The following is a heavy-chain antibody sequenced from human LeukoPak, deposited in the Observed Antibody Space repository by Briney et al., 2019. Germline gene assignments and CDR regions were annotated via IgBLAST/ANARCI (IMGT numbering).Heavy chain of an antibody. D-gene: IGHD6-13*01. CDR2: ISSSSSYI. CDR3: ARGALAAAGTWFDP. CDR1: VFTFSSYS. J-gene: IGHJ5*02. V-gene: IGHV3-21*01. Sequence: GGSLRLSCAASVFTFSSYSMNWVRQAPGKGLEWVSSISSSSSYIYYADSVKGRFTISRDNAKNSLYLQMNSLRAEDTAVYYCARGALAAAGTWFDPWGQGTLVTVSS.